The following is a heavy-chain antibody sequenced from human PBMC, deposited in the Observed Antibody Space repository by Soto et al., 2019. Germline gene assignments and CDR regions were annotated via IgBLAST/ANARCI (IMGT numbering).Heavy chain of an antibody. Sequence: SETLSLTCAVYGGSFSGYYWNWIRQPPGKGLEWIGEINHSGSTNYNPSLKSRVTISVDTSKNQFSLRLSSVIAAETAVYYCARGLRFLEWSNIYYYGTDVWGQGTTVTVSS. CDR2: INHSGST. J-gene: IGHJ6*02. CDR1: GGSFSGYY. V-gene: IGHV4-34*01. CDR3: ARGLRFLEWSNIYYYGTDV. D-gene: IGHD3-3*01.